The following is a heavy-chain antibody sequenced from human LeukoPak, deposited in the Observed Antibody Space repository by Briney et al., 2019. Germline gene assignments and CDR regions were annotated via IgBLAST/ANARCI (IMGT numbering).Heavy chain of an antibody. D-gene: IGHD1-1*01. J-gene: IGHJ6*03. V-gene: IGHV4-4*07. CDR2: IYTSGST. Sequence: SETLSLTCTVSGGSISSYYWSWIRQPAGKGLEWIGRIYTSGSTNYNPSLKSRVTMSVDTSKNQFSLKLSSVTAAVTAVYYCAREKLVKYYYYYYYMDVWGKGTTVTISS. CDR3: AREKLVKYYYYYYYMDV. CDR1: GGSISSYY.